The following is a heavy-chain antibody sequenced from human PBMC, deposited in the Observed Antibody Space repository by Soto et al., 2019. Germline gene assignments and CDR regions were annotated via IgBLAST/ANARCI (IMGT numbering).Heavy chain of an antibody. V-gene: IGHV3-21*01. CDR2: MSSSSSYI. CDR3: ARDAVYDFWSGYYSYYYYYGMDV. CDR1: GFTFSSYS. D-gene: IGHD3-3*01. Sequence: RSLRLSCAASGFTFSSYSMNWVRQAPGNVLEWVSSMSSSSSYIYYADSVKGRFTISRDNAKHSLYLQMNSLRAEDTAVYYCARDAVYDFWSGYYSYYYYYGMDVWGQGTTVTVSS. J-gene: IGHJ6*02.